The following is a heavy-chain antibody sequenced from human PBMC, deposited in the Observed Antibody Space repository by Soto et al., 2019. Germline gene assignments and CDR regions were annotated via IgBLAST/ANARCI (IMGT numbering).Heavy chain of an antibody. CDR1: GFPFSSYA. V-gene: IGHV3-30-3*01. J-gene: IGHJ6*02. Sequence: QVQLVESGGGVVQPGRSLRLSCAASGFPFSSYAMHGVGQAPGKGRGGGAVISYDGSNKYYADSVKGRFTISRDNSKNTLYLQMNSLRAEDTAVYYCARDMLSGWYVYYYGMDVWGQGTTVTVSS. D-gene: IGHD6-19*01. CDR3: ARDMLSGWYVYYYGMDV. CDR2: ISYDGSNK.